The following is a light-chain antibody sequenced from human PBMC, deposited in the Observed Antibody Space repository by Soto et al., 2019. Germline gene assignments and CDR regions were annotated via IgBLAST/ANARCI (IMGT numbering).Light chain of an antibody. CDR2: KAS. CDR3: QQYNSYALS. V-gene: IGKV1-5*03. CDR1: QSISSW. Sequence: DIQMTQSPSTLSASVGDRVTITCRASQSISSWLAWYQQKPGKAPKLLIYKASSLESGVPSRFSGSGSGTEFTLTISILQPDDFATYYCQQYNSYALSFGPGTKVDIK. J-gene: IGKJ3*01.